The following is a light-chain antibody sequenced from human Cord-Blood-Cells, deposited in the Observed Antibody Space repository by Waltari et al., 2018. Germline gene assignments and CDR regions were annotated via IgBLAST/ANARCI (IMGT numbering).Light chain of an antibody. CDR1: QSISSY. CDR2: AAS. Sequence: DIQMTQSPSSLSASVGARVTITYRASQSISSYLNWYQQKPGKAPKLLIYAASSLQSGVPSRFSGSGSWTDFTLTISSLQPEDFATYYCQQSYSTPGTFGQGTKVEIK. J-gene: IGKJ1*01. V-gene: IGKV1-39*01. CDR3: QQSYSTPGT.